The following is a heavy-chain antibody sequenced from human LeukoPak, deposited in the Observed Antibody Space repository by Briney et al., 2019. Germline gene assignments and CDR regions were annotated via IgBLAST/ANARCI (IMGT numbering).Heavy chain of an antibody. CDR1: GGSFSNYY. D-gene: IGHD1-7*01. J-gene: IGHJ6*03. V-gene: IGHV4-34*01. CDR2: INDSGTI. Sequence: SETLSLTCAVYGGSFSNYYWSWIRQSPGKGLEWIGEINDSGTINYNPSLMRRVTVSVDKSKNQFSLKLSSATAADTAVYYCARRWNYGRNYYIDVWGKGATVSASS. CDR3: ARRWNYGRNYYIDV.